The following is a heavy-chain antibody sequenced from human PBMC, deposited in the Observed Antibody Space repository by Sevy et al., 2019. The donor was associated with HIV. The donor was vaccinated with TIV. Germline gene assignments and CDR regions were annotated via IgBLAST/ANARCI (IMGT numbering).Heavy chain of an antibody. CDR3: AREEEGAFDI. Sequence: GGSLRLSCAASGFTFSSYAMHWVRQAPGKGLEWVAVISYDGSNKYYADSVKGRFTISRDNSNNTLYLQMNSLRAEDTAVYYCAREEEGAFDIWGQGTMVTVSS. CDR1: GFTFSSYA. J-gene: IGHJ3*02. CDR2: ISYDGSNK. V-gene: IGHV3-30*04.